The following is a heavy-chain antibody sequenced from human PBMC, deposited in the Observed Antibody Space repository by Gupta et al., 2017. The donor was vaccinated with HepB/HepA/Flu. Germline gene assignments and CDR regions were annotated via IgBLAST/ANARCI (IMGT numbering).Heavy chain of an antibody. V-gene: IGHV3-30*18. D-gene: IGHD3-22*01. CDR3: AKEGLWNGFYYGANV. Sequence: QEQLVDSGGGVVQPGRSLRLSCGASGFSFMNYGMHWVRQAPGKGLEWVALISHDGGDKKYADSVKGRFTISRDNSKNLLYLQMNSLIGEDTAVYYCAKEGLWNGFYYGANVWGQGTTVTVS. CDR2: ISHDGGDK. CDR1: GFSFMNYG. J-gene: IGHJ6*02.